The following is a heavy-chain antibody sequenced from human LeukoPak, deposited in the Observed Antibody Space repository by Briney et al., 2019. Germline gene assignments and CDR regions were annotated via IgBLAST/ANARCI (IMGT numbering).Heavy chain of an antibody. D-gene: IGHD3-22*01. J-gene: IGHJ3*02. Sequence: GESLKISCKGSGYSFTSYWIGWVRQMPGKGLEWMGIIYPGDSDTRYSPSFQGQVTISADKSISTAYLQWSSLKASDNAMYYCARPYYDSSGYYDAFDIWGQRTMVTVSS. CDR2: IYPGDSDT. CDR3: ARPYYDSSGYYDAFDI. V-gene: IGHV5-51*01. CDR1: GYSFTSYW.